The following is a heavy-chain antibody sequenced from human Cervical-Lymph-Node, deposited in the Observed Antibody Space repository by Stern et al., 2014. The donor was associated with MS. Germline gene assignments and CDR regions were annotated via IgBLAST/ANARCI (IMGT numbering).Heavy chain of an antibody. Sequence: QVQLVQSGAEVKTPGSSVKVSCQASGGIFTNNAISWVRQAPGQGLEWMGDIIPILGTTNYAHKFQGRVTITADKSTTTAYLEVSSLRSEDTAVYYCARVGRYHVTHYFDYWGQGTLITVSS. J-gene: IGHJ4*02. CDR1: GGIFTNNA. D-gene: IGHD3-9*01. V-gene: IGHV1-69*06. CDR2: IIPILGTT. CDR3: ARVGRYHVTHYFDY.